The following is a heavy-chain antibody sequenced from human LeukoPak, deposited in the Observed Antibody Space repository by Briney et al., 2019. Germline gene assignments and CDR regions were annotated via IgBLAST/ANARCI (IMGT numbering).Heavy chain of an antibody. CDR2: MNPISGNT. CDR3: ARGPPIRGYRYGYDTGYYYSYSMDV. CDR1: GYTFTSYD. D-gene: IGHD5-18*01. J-gene: IGHJ6*03. Sequence: ASVKVSCKASGYTFTSYDINWVRQATGQVLEWMGWMNPISGNTGHAQKFQGRVTMTRDTSISTAYMELSSLRSEDTAVYYCARGPPIRGYRYGYDTGYYYSYSMDVWGKGTTVTISS. V-gene: IGHV1-8*01.